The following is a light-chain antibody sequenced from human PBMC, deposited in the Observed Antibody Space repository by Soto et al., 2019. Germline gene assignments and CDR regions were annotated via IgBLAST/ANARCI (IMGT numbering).Light chain of an antibody. Sequence: QSALTQPRSVSGSPGQSVTISCTGTSSDVGGYDYVSWYQQHPGRAPKVMIYDVSKRPSGVPNRFSGSKSGNTASLTISGLQTEDEADYYCCSYAGNGAWVFGGGTKVTVL. V-gene: IGLV2-11*01. J-gene: IGLJ3*02. CDR1: SSDVGGYDY. CDR2: DVS. CDR3: CSYAGNGAWV.